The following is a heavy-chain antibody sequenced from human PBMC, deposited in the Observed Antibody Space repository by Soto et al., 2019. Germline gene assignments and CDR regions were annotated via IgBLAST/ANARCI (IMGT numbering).Heavy chain of an antibody. J-gene: IGHJ5*02. D-gene: IGHD2-21*01. CDR1: GASISSYY. CDR3: ARRIPNWFDP. Sequence: SETLSLTCTVSGASISSYYWRWIRQPPGKGLEWIGYIYNSGSTNYNPSLKSRVTISVDTSKNQFSLKLSSVTAADTAVYYCARRIPNWFDPWGQGTLVTVSS. CDR2: IYNSGST. V-gene: IGHV4-59*08.